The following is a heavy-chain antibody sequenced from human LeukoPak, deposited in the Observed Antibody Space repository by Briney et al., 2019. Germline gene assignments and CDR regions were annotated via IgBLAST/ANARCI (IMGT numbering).Heavy chain of an antibody. CDR2: IYNSGST. CDR1: GGSISDYY. D-gene: IGHD3-22*01. J-gene: IGHJ4*02. CDR3: ARDSFYYDSTGYYFDY. Sequence: SESVSLTCNVSGGSISDYYWSWIRQPAGKGLEWIGRIYNSGSTSYNPSLKSRVTMSVDTSKNQFSLKLTSVTAADTAVYYCARDSFYYDSTGYYFDYWGQGTLVTVSS. V-gene: IGHV4-4*07.